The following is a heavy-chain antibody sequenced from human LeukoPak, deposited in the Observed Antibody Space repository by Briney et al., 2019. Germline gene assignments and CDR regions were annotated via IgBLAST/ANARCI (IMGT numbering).Heavy chain of an antibody. Sequence: PGVSLRLSCAASGFTFSSYWMSWVRQAPGKGLEWVANIKQDGSEKYYVDSVKGRFTISRDNTKNSLYLQMNSLRAEDTAVYYCARLTVPAALRRTHYYYYGMDVWGQGTTVTVSS. CDR3: ARLTVPAALRRTHYYYYGMDV. CDR2: IKQDGSEK. V-gene: IGHV3-7*01. CDR1: GFTFSSYW. J-gene: IGHJ6*02. D-gene: IGHD2-2*01.